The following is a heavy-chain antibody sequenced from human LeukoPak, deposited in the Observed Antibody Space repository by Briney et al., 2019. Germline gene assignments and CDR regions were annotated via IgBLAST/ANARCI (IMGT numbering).Heavy chain of an antibody. CDR1: GFSFRNYA. V-gene: IGHV3-21*01. CDR3: ARTMVRGVIITSDYYYGMDV. J-gene: IGHJ6*02. D-gene: IGHD3-10*01. Sequence: GGSLRLSCEASGFSFRNYAMNWVRQAPGKGLEWVSSISSSSSYIYYADSVEGRFTISRDNAKNSLYLQMNSLRAEDTAVYYCARTMVRGVIITSDYYYGMDVWGQGTTVTVSS. CDR2: ISSSSSYI.